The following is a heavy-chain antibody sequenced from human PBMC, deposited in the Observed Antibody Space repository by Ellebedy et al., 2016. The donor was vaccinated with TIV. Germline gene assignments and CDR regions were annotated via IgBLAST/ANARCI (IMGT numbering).Heavy chain of an antibody. V-gene: IGHV4-30-2*01. Sequence: SETLSLTCAVSGGSISSGGYSWSWIRQPPGKGLEWIGYIYHSGSTYYNPSLKSRVTISVDTSKNQFSLKLSSVTAADTAVYYCARGRIVGASGMDVWGQGTTVTVSS. J-gene: IGHJ6*02. D-gene: IGHD1-26*01. CDR3: ARGRIVGASGMDV. CDR2: IYHSGST. CDR1: GGSISSGGYS.